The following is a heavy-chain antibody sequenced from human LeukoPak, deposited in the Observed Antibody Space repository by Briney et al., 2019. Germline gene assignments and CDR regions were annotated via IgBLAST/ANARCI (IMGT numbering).Heavy chain of an antibody. CDR1: GFSFPNYW. V-gene: IGHV5-51*01. CDR3: ARWNAGPNWFDP. D-gene: IGHD1-1*01. Sequence: GESLKISCKGSGFSFPNYWMGWVRQMPGKGLEWMGIIYPGDSDTRYSPSFQGQVTISADKSISTAYLQWSSLKASDTAMYYCARWNAGPNWFDPWGQGTLVTVSS. J-gene: IGHJ5*02. CDR2: IYPGDSDT.